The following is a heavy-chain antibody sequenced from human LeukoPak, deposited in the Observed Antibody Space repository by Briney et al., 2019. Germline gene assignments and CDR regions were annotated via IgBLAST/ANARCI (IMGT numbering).Heavy chain of an antibody. V-gene: IGHV3-23*01. CDR2: ISGSGGST. CDR1: GFTFSSYA. CDR3: AKVPAVLRYFDWLLSDFDY. J-gene: IGHJ4*02. Sequence: GGSLRLSCAASGFTFSSYAMSWVRQAPGKGLEWVSAISGSGGSTYYADSVKGRFTISRDNSKNTLYLQMKSLRAEDTAVYYCAKVPAVLRYFDWLLSDFDYWGQGTLVTVSS. D-gene: IGHD3-9*01.